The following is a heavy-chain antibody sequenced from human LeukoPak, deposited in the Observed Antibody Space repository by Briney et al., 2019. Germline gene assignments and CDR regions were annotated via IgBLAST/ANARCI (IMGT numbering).Heavy chain of an antibody. CDR3: AKLAVAGSDY. CDR2: ISGSGGST. D-gene: IGHD6-19*01. CDR1: GFTFSNYA. Sequence: PGGSLRLSCAASGFTFSNYAMNWVRQAPGKGLEWVSTISGSGGSTYYADSVKGRFTISRDNAKNSLYLQMNSLRAEDTAVYYCAKLAVAGSDYWGQGTLVTVSS. J-gene: IGHJ4*02. V-gene: IGHV3-23*01.